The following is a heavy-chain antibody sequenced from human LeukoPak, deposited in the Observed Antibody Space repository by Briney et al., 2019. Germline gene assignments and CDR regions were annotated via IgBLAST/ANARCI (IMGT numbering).Heavy chain of an antibody. Sequence: ASVKVSCKASGYTFTSYDINWVRQATGQGLEWMGWMNPNSGNTGYAQKFQGRVTMTRNTSISTAYMELSSLRSEDTAVYYCARVGDFWSGYYTDLGYWGQGTLVTVSS. CDR1: GYTFTSYD. CDR3: ARVGDFWSGYYTDLGY. V-gene: IGHV1-8*01. D-gene: IGHD3-3*01. J-gene: IGHJ4*02. CDR2: MNPNSGNT.